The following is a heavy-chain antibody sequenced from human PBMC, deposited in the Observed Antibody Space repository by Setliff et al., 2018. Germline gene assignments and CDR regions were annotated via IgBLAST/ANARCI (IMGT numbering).Heavy chain of an antibody. CDR1: GYTFTGYF. J-gene: IGHJ5*02. V-gene: IGHV1-2*02. D-gene: IGHD4-17*01. Sequence: ASVKVSCKASGYTFTGYFIHWVRQAPGQGLEWMGWINPNSGGTNYAQKFQGRVTMTRDTSISTAYMELSGLRSDDTAVYSCARSRLYGGWFDPWGQGTLVTVSS. CDR2: INPNSGGT. CDR3: ARSRLYGGWFDP.